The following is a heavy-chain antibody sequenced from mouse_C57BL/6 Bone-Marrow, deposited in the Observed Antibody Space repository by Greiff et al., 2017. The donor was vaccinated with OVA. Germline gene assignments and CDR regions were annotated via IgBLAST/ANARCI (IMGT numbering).Heavy chain of an antibody. V-gene: IGHV1-79*01. CDR3: SRGGYDYDWAWFAY. CDR1: GYTFTNYI. J-gene: IGHJ3*01. CDR2: ISPEYGHT. D-gene: IGHD2-4*01. Sequence: QVQLQQSGAELVKPGASVKLSCKASGYTFTNYIINWVKEGPGHGLEWIGWISPEYGHTYYNQKFKGKATFTADTSSSTAYMELSSLSSEDSAFFFCSRGGYDYDWAWFAYWGQGTLVTVSA.